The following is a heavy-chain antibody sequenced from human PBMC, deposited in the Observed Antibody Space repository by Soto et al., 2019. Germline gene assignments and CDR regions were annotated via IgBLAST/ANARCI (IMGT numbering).Heavy chain of an antibody. D-gene: IGHD3-22*01. CDR3: ARDTYYYDSSDHFSADAFDI. CDR1: GFTSSSYW. J-gene: IGHJ3*02. V-gene: IGHV3-74*01. Sequence: EVQLVESGGGIVQPGGSLRLSCAASGFTSSSYWIHWVHQAPGKGLVWVSRISNDGSSTNYADSVKGRFTISRDNAKNTVYLQMNSLRAEDTAVYYCARDTYYYDSSDHFSADAFDIWGQGTMVTVSS. CDR2: ISNDGSST.